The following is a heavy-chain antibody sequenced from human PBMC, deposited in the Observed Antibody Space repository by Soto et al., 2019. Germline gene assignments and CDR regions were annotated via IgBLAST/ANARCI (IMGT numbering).Heavy chain of an antibody. CDR3: ARGGIAAAGTKGMDV. CDR1: GVTFSSYA. V-gene: IGHV1-69*13. Sequence: GASVKVSCKASGVTFSSYAISWVRQAPGQGLEWMGGIIPIFGTANYAQKFQGRVTITADESTSTAYMELSSLRSEDTAVYYCARGGIAAAGTKGMDVWGQGTTVTVSS. D-gene: IGHD6-13*01. CDR2: IIPIFGTA. J-gene: IGHJ6*02.